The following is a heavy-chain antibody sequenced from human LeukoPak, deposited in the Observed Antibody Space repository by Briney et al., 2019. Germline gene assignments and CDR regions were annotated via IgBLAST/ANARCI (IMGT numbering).Heavy chain of an antibody. V-gene: IGHV4-61*02. CDR1: GGSISSGSCY. D-gene: IGHD6-13*01. Sequence: SETLSLTCTVSGGSISSGSCYWRWIRQPAGKGLEWIGRIYTSGSTNYNPSLKSRVTISVDTSKNQFSLKLSSVTAADTAVYDCARVGAAAFDPWGQGTLVTVSS. J-gene: IGHJ5*02. CDR2: IYTSGST. CDR3: ARVGAAAFDP.